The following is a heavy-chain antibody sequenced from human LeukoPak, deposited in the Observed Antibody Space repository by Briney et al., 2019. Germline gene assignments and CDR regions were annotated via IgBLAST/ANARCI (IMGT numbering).Heavy chain of an antibody. D-gene: IGHD5-24*01. CDR3: ARGAMATTPFFDY. Sequence: SETLSLTCPVSGGSISNYYYWTWIRQPPGKGLEWIGYVCYTGSTNFNPSLKSRVTMSLDTSRNQFSLKLTSLTAADTAVYYCARGAMATTPFFDYWGQGTLVTVSS. V-gene: IGHV4-59*01. J-gene: IGHJ4*02. CDR1: GGSISNYY. CDR2: VCYTGST.